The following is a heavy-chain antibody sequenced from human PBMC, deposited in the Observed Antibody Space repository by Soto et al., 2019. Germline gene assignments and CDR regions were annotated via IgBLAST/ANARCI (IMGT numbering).Heavy chain of an antibody. CDR3: AREHIVVVPAAQRPYYYYYGMDV. CDR1: GFTFSSYS. V-gene: IGHV3-21*01. Sequence: GGSLRLSCAASGFTFSSYSMNWVRQAPGKGLEWVSSISSSSSYIYYADSVKGRFTISRDNAKNSLYLQMNSLRAEDTAVYYCAREHIVVVPAAQRPYYYYYGMDVWGQGTTVTVSS. J-gene: IGHJ6*02. CDR2: ISSSSSYI. D-gene: IGHD2-2*01.